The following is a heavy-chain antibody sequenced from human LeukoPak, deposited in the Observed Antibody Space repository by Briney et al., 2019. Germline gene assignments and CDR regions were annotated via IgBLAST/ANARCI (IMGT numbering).Heavy chain of an antibody. CDR2: ISYDGSNK. V-gene: IGHV3-30-3*01. CDR1: GFTFDDYA. J-gene: IGHJ4*02. D-gene: IGHD1-26*01. CDR3: ARGGGSYYGDRSGFDY. Sequence: PGRSLRLSCAASGFTFDDYAMHWVRQAPGKGLEWVAVISYDGSNKYYADSVKGRFTISRDNSKNTLYLQMNSLRAEDTAVYYCARGGGSYYGDRSGFDYWGQGTLATVSS.